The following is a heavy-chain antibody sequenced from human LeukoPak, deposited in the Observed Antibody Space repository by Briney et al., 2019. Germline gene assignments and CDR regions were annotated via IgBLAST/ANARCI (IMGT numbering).Heavy chain of an antibody. Sequence: GGSLRLSCAASGFTFSSYAMSWVRQAPGKGLEWVSGISGSGGTTYYADSVKGRFTVSRDNSKNTLYLQMNSLRAEDTAVYYCAKIPLVGATTSLDCWGQGTLVTVSS. V-gene: IGHV3-23*01. D-gene: IGHD1-26*01. CDR1: GFTFSSYA. CDR2: ISGSGGTT. J-gene: IGHJ4*02. CDR3: AKIPLVGATTSLDC.